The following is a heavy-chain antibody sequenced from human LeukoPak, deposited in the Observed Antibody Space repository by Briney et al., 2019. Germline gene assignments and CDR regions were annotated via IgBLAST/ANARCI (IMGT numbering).Heavy chain of an antibody. J-gene: IGHJ4*02. V-gene: IGHV3-23*01. Sequence: PGGSLRLSCVASGFTFSSSAMSWVRQAPGKGLEWVSTSSTNDNGTYYADSVKGRFTISRDNSRNTLHLQLNSLRAEDTAVYYCAKALVIDNSGYFDYWGQGTLVTVSS. CDR2: SSTNDNGT. D-gene: IGHD3-22*01. CDR3: AKALVIDNSGYFDY. CDR1: GFTFSSSA.